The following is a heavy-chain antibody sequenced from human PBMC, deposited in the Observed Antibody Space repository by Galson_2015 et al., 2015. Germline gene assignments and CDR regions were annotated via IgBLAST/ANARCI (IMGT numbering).Heavy chain of an antibody. D-gene: IGHD6-19*01. CDR2: IGGSGVST. CDR3: AEASLRTQAVAGTDH. V-gene: IGHV3-23*01. CDR1: GFTFSSYA. J-gene: IGHJ4*02. Sequence: SLRLSCAASGFTFSSYAMSWVRQAPGKGLEWVSGIGGSGVSTWYADSVKGRFTTSRDNSMNTLYLQMNSLRAEDTAVYYCAEASLRTQAVAGTDHWGQGTLVTVSS.